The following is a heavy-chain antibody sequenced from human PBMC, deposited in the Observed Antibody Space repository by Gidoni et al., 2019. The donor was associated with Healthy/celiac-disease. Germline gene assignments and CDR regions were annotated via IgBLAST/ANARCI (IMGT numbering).Heavy chain of an antibody. CDR1: GGSFSGYY. CDR2: INHSGST. CDR3: ARASRRDRPADYYYYYMDV. J-gene: IGHJ6*03. Sequence: QVQLQQWGAGLLKPSETLSLTCAVYGGSFSGYYWSWIRQPPGKGLEWIGEINHSGSTNYNPSLKSRVTISVDTSKNQFSLKLSSVTAADTAVYYCARASRRDRPADYYYYYMDVWGKGTTVTVSS. V-gene: IGHV4-34*01.